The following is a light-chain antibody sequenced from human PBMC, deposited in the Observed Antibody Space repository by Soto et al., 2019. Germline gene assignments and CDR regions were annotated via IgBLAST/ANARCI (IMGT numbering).Light chain of an antibody. CDR3: LQNNNYPLT. J-gene: IGKJ4*01. Sequence: AIQMTQSPSSLSASVGDRVTVTCRASQDIRSDVGWYQQKPGQAPKVLMYAASRLHSGVSSRFSGSGSGTNFVLTISSLQPEDVATYYCLQNNNYPLTFGGGTKVDIK. CDR1: QDIRSD. CDR2: AAS. V-gene: IGKV1-6*01.